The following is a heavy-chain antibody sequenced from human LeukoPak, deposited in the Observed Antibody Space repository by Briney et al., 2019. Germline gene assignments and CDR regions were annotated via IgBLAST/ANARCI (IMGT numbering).Heavy chain of an antibody. CDR2: ISSSGSTM. D-gene: IGHD3-22*01. CDR3: ARGYYYDSTGYNPFDY. CDR1: GFTFSSYS. Sequence: GGSLRLSCAASGFTFSSYSMNWVRQAPGKGLEWVSYISSSGSTMYYADSVKGRFTISRDNAKNSLYLQMNSLRAEDTAVYYCARGYYYDSTGYNPFDYWGQGTLVTVSS. V-gene: IGHV3-48*04. J-gene: IGHJ4*02.